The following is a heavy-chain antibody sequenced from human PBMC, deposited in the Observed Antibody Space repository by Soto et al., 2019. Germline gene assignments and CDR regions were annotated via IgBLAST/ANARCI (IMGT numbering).Heavy chain of an antibody. Sequence: SETLSLTCTVSGGSISGSSDYWGWIRQPPGKGLEWIGSIFYSGSTYYNPSLKSRVTLSVDRSKNQFSLKLSSVTAADTSVYYCASVSSYYYDSSAYYSNWFDPWGQGRLVT. J-gene: IGHJ5*02. CDR1: GGSISGSSDY. CDR2: IFYSGST. D-gene: IGHD3-22*01. V-gene: IGHV4-39*01. CDR3: ASVSSYYYDSSAYYSNWFDP.